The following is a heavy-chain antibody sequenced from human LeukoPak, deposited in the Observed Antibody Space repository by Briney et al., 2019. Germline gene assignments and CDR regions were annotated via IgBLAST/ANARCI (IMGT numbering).Heavy chain of an antibody. Sequence: PSETLSLTCTVSGGSISSGGYYWSWIRQHPGKGLEWIGYIYYSGSTYYNPSLKSRVTISVDTSKNQFSLKLSSVTAADTAVYYCARVSGTMVPKADYWGQGTLATVSS. D-gene: IGHD3-10*01. CDR1: GGSISSGGYY. CDR3: ARVSGTMVPKADY. CDR2: IYYSGST. J-gene: IGHJ4*02. V-gene: IGHV4-31*03.